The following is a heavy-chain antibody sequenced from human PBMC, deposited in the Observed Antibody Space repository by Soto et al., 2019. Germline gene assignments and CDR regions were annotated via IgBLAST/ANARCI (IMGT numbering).Heavy chain of an antibody. CDR2: ISYDGSNK. V-gene: IGHV3-30-3*01. CDR1: GVTFSSYA. D-gene: IGHD6-6*01. CDR3: ARDDIAAHYGMDV. Sequence: GGSLRLSCAASGVTFSSYAMDGVRQAPGKGLEWVAVISYDGSNKYYADSVKGRFTISRDNSKNTLYLQMNSLRAEDTAVYYCARDDIAAHYGMDVWGQGTTVTVSS. J-gene: IGHJ6*02.